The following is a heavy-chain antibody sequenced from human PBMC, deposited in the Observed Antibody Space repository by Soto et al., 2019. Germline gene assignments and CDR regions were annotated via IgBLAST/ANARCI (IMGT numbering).Heavy chain of an antibody. CDR1: GGSISSGGYY. CDR3: ARAPLTIFGVVTAYYFDY. D-gene: IGHD3-3*01. V-gene: IGHV4-31*03. CDR2: IYYSGST. J-gene: IGHJ4*02. Sequence: SETLSLTCTVSGGSISSGGYYWSWIRQHPGKGLEWIGYIYYSGSTYYNPSLKSRVTISVDTSKNQSSLKLSSVTAADTAVYYCARAPLTIFGVVTAYYFDYWGQGTLVTVSS.